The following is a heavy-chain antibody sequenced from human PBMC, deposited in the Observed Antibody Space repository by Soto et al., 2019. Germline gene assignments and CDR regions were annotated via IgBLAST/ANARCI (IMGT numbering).Heavy chain of an antibody. Sequence: ASVKVSCKXSGYTFTSYGISWVRQAPGQGLEWMGWISAYNGNTNYAQKLQGRVTMTTDTSTSTAYMELRSLRSDDTAVYYCARDRRGGYYDFWSGYSDFDYWGQGTLVTVSS. CDR3: ARDRRGGYYDFWSGYSDFDY. V-gene: IGHV1-18*04. J-gene: IGHJ4*02. CDR2: ISAYNGNT. D-gene: IGHD3-3*01. CDR1: GYTFTSYG.